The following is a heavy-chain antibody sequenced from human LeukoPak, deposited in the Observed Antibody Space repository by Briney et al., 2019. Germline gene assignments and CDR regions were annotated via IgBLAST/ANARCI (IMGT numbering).Heavy chain of an antibody. D-gene: IGHD4/OR15-4a*01. J-gene: IGHJ6*02. CDR1: GGSISSYY. V-gene: IGHV4-59*01. Sequence: PSETLSLTCTVSGGSISSYYWSWIRQPPGKGLEWIGYIYCSGSTNYNPSLKSRVTISVDTSKNQFSLKLSSVTAADTAVYYCARDPGLWPRYYGMDVWGQGTTVTVSS. CDR3: ARDPGLWPRYYGMDV. CDR2: IYCSGST.